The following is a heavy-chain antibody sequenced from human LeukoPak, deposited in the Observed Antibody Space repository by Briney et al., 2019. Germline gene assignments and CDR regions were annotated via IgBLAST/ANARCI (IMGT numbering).Heavy chain of an antibody. CDR1: GFTFSSCS. J-gene: IGHJ4*02. V-gene: IGHV3-21*01. D-gene: IGHD6-13*01. CDR2: ISSSSSYI. CDR3: ARGAHSSSWYGY. Sequence: PGGSLRLSCAASGFTFSSCSMNWVRQAPGKGLEWVSSISSSSSYIYYADSVKGRFTISRDNAKNSLYLQMNSLRAEDTAVYYCARGAHSSSWYGYWGQGTLVTVSS.